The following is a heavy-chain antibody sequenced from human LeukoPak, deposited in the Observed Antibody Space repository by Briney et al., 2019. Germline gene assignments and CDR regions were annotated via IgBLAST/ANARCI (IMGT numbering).Heavy chain of an antibody. J-gene: IGHJ4*02. CDR3: TRPIQLWPYDY. Sequence: GGSLRLSCAASGFTFSSYAMHWVRQAPGKGLEWVAVISYDGSNKYYADSVKGRFTISRDNSKNTLYLQMNSLRAEDTAVYYCTRPIQLWPYDYWGQGTLVTVSS. CDR1: GFTFSSYA. CDR2: ISYDGSNK. V-gene: IGHV3-30-3*01. D-gene: IGHD5-18*01.